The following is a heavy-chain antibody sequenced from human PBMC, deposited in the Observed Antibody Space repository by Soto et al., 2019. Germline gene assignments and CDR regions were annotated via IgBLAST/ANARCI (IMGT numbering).Heavy chain of an antibody. Sequence: SVKVSCKASGGTFSSYAISWVRQAPGQGLEWMGGIIPIFGTANYAQKFQGRVTITADESTSTAYMELSSLRSEDTAVYYCTRSQGYYDSSGYYYRNWFDPWRQGTLVTVSS. CDR2: IIPIFGTA. CDR1: GGTFSSYA. D-gene: IGHD3-22*01. J-gene: IGHJ5*02. CDR3: TRSQGYYDSSGYYYRNWFDP. V-gene: IGHV1-69*13.